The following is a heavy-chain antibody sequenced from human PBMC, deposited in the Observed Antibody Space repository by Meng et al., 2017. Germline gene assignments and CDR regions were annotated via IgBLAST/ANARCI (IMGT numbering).Heavy chain of an antibody. CDR1: GYIFASYG. V-gene: IGHV1-18*01. CDR2: INSYSGDT. J-gene: IGHJ5*02. CDR3: AREERGSGDS. D-gene: IGHD3-22*01. Sequence: QVQLVQSGAEVKKPWASVKVACKASGYIFASYGIHWVRQAPGQGLEWIGWINSYSGDTNYTQTLQGRVTLTKEPSTSTAYMELRSLRSDDTAVYYCAREERGSGDSWGQGTLVTVSS.